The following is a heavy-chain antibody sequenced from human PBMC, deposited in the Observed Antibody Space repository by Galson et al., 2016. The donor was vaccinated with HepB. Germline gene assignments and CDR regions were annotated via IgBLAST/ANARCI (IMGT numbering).Heavy chain of an antibody. J-gene: IGHJ4*02. V-gene: IGHV1-46*01. CDR1: GYTFTNYH. CDR3: ARAYIGGYFDY. D-gene: IGHD3-16*01. Sequence: SVKVSCKASGYTFTNYHIHWVRQAPGQGLEWLGIINPNDGNTVYARELRGRLTLTSDTSTSTVYMELSSLRSDDTSMYYCARAYIGGYFDYWGQGILVSVSS. CDR2: INPNDGNT.